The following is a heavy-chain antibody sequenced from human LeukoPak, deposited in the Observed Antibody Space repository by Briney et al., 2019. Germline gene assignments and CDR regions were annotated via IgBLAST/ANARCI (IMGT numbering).Heavy chain of an antibody. J-gene: IGHJ4*02. Sequence: EASVKLSCKASGYTLTRYYMHWVRQAPGQGLEWIGWINPNSGGTNYAQKFQGRVTMTRDTSISTAYMELSRLRSDDTAVYYCARCRYDILTGASPIDYWGQGTLVTVSS. CDR2: INPNSGGT. CDR1: GYTLTRYY. CDR3: ARCRYDILTGASPIDY. V-gene: IGHV1-2*02. D-gene: IGHD3-9*01.